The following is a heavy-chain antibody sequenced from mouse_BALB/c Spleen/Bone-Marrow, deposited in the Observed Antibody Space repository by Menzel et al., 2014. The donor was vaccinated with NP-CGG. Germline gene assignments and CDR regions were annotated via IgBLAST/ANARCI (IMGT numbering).Heavy chain of an antibody. J-gene: IGHJ2*01. V-gene: IGHV5-17*02. CDR1: GFNFQTFG. CDR2: ISSGSSTI. Sequence: EVKLVESGGGLVQPGGSRKLSCAPSGFNFQTFGMHWVRQAPEKGLEWVAYISSGSSTIYYGDTVRGRFTISRDNPKXALFLQMTSLRSEDAAMYFCARSRFPDYGTSPFDYWGQGTPLTVSS. D-gene: IGHD1-1*01. CDR3: ARSRFPDYGTSPFDY.